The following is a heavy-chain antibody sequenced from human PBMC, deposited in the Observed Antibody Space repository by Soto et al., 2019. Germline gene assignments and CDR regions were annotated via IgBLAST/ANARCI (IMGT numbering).Heavy chain of an antibody. D-gene: IGHD6-13*01. Sequence: QVQLQESGPGLVKPSETLSLTCTVSGGSISSYYWSWIRQPPGKGLEWIGYIYYSGSTNYNPSLKSRVTISVDTSKNQFSLKLSSVTAADTAVYYCARDLRLSRGRVYNWFDPWGQGTLVTVSS. CDR1: GGSISSYY. V-gene: IGHV4-59*01. CDR2: IYYSGST. J-gene: IGHJ5*02. CDR3: ARDLRLSRGRVYNWFDP.